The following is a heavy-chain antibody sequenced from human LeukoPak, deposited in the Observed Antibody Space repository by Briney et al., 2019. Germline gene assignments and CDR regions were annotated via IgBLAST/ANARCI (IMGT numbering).Heavy chain of an antibody. V-gene: IGHV1-18*01. CDR2: ISAYNGNT. J-gene: IGHJ4*02. Sequence: GASVKVSCKASGYSFTSYGISWVRQAPGQGLEWMGWISAYNGNTDYAQKVQGRVTMTIDTSTSTAYMEVRSLRYDDTAVYYCIRDAYSSSYYVYWGQGTLVTVSS. D-gene: IGHD6-13*01. CDR3: IRDAYSSSYYVY. CDR1: GYSFTSYG.